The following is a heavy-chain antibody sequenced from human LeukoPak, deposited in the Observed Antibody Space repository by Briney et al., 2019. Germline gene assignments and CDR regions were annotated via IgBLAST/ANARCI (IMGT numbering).Heavy chain of an antibody. Sequence: ASVKVSCKASGYTFTGYYMHWVRQAPGQGLEWMGWINPNSGGTNYAQKLQGRVTMTTDTSTSTAYMELRSLRSDDTAVYYCARTRPLGSSSWYAGMGNFDYWGQGTLVTVSS. V-gene: IGHV1-2*02. D-gene: IGHD6-13*01. CDR1: GYTFTGYY. J-gene: IGHJ4*02. CDR3: ARTRPLGSSSWYAGMGNFDY. CDR2: INPNSGGT.